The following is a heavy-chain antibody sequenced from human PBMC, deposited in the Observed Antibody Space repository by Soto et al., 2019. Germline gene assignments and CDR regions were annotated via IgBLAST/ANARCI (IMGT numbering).Heavy chain of an antibody. CDR3: TRGAGAPWVRFDS. CDR2: ISYSAKT. CDR1: GYSITSGFY. Sequence: ETLSLTCGVSGYSITSGFYWGWVRQSPGKGLEWIGTISYSAKTFYNPSLASRFSMAVDSSKNQFSLRLTSVTAADTALYYCTRGAGAPWVRFDSWGRGILVTVSS. J-gene: IGHJ4*02. D-gene: IGHD3-16*01. V-gene: IGHV4-38-2*01.